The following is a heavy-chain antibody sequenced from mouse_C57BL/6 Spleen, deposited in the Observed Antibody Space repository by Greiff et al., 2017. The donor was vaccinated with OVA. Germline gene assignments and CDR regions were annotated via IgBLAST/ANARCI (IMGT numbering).Heavy chain of an antibody. D-gene: IGHD2-5*01. CDR1: GYTFTSYW. V-gene: IGHV1-5*01. Sequence: VHVKQSGTVLARPGASVKMSCKTSGYTFTSYWMHWVKQRPGQGLEWIGAIYPGNSDTSYNQKFKGKAKLTAVTSALTAYMELSSLTNEDSAVYYCTKPNYSNYGFAYWGQGTLVTVSA. J-gene: IGHJ3*01. CDR3: TKPNYSNYGFAY. CDR2: IYPGNSDT.